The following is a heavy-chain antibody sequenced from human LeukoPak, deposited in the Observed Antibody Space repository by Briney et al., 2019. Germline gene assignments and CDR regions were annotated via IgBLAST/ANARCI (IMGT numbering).Heavy chain of an antibody. Sequence: GGSLRLSCAASGFTFSSYWMSWVRQAPGKGLEWVSYISSSSSTIYYADSVKGRFTISRDNAKNSLYLQMNSLRAEDTAVYYCARDSRSSSWYRFYYFDYWGQGTLVTVSS. CDR3: ARDSRSSSWYRFYYFDY. J-gene: IGHJ4*02. V-gene: IGHV3-48*01. CDR2: ISSSSSTI. D-gene: IGHD6-13*01. CDR1: GFTFSSYW.